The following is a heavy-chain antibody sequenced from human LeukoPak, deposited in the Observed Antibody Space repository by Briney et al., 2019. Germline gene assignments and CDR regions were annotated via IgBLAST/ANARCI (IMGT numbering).Heavy chain of an antibody. CDR3: AGGLWYDSSGYYFDY. Sequence: GASVKVSCKASGGTFSSYAISWVRQAPGQGLEWMGGIIPIFGTANYAQKFQGRVAITADESTSTAYMELSSLRSEDTAVYYCAGGLWYDSSGYYFDYWGQGTLVTVSS. J-gene: IGHJ4*02. V-gene: IGHV1-69*13. CDR1: GGTFSSYA. CDR2: IIPIFGTA. D-gene: IGHD3-22*01.